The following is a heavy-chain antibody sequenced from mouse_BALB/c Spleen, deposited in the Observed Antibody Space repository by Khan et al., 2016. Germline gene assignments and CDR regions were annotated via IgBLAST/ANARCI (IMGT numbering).Heavy chain of an antibody. D-gene: IGHD2-14*01. CDR3: ARWGYYRYDGYYFDF. J-gene: IGHJ2*01. CDR1: GYTFTNYG. V-gene: IGHV9-1*02. CDR2: INTYTGDP. Sequence: QIQLVQSGPELKKPGETVKISCKASGYTFTNYGMNWVKQAPGKGFKWMGWINTYTGDPTYADDFKGRFAFSLETSASTAYLQINNLKSEDMGTYVCARWGYYRYDGYYFDFWGQGTTLTSSS.